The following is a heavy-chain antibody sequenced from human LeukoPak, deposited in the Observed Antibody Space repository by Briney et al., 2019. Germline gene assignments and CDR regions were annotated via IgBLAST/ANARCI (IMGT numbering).Heavy chain of an antibody. J-gene: IGHJ6*04. Sequence: SETLSLTCAVYGGSFSGYYWSWIRQPPGKGLEWIGEINHSGSTNYNPSLKSRVTISVDTSKNQFSLKLSSVTAADTAVYYCARTHGYYYGMDVWGKGTTVTVSS. CDR3: ARTHGYYYGMDV. CDR1: GGSFSGYY. CDR2: INHSGST. V-gene: IGHV4-34*01.